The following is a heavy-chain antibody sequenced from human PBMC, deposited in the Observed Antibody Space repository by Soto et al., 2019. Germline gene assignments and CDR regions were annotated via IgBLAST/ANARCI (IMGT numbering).Heavy chain of an antibody. D-gene: IGHD2-15*01. Sequence: EVQLVESGGGLVQPGGSLRLSCAASGFTFSSYSMNWVRQAPGKGLEWVSYISSSSSTIYYADSVKGRFTISRDNAKNSLYLQMNSLRDEDTAVYYCARDRVVGYYYYGMDVWGQGTMVTVSS. CDR3: ARDRVVGYYYYGMDV. V-gene: IGHV3-48*02. CDR1: GFTFSSYS. CDR2: ISSSSSTI. J-gene: IGHJ6*02.